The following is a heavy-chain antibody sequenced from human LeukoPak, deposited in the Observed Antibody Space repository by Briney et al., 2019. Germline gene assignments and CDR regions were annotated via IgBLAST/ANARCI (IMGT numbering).Heavy chain of an antibody. V-gene: IGHV3-30*18. CDR1: GFTFSSYG. CDR2: ISYDGSNK. CDR3: AKDYSSGWGPPGVSYYFDY. Sequence: GRSLRLSCAASGFTFSSYGMHWVRQAPGKGLEWVAVISYDGSNKYYADSVKGRFTISRDNSKNTLYLQMNSLRAEDTAVYYCAKDYSSGWGPPGVSYYFDYWGQGTLVTVSS. J-gene: IGHJ4*02. D-gene: IGHD6-19*01.